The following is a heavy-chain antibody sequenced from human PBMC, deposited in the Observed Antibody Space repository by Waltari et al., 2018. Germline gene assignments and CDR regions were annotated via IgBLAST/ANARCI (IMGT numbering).Heavy chain of an antibody. Sequence: QVQLQESGPGLVKPSETLSLTCAVSGYSISSGYYWGWSWQPPGKGLEWIGSIYHSGSTYYDTSLKSRVTITGDTSKSQFSLELSSVTAADTAVYYCARLGDVVGVDPWGQGTLVTVSS. D-gene: IGHD3-3*01. V-gene: IGHV4-38-2*01. J-gene: IGHJ5*02. CDR1: GYSISSGYY. CDR3: ARLGDVVGVDP. CDR2: IYHSGST.